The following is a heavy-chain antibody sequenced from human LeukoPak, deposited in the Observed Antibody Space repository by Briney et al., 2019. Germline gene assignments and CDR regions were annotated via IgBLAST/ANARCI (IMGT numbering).Heavy chain of an antibody. V-gene: IGHV3-11*04. D-gene: IGHD1-26*01. Sequence: GGSLRLSCAASGFTFSDYYMSWIRQAPGKGLEWVSYISSSGSTIYYADPVKGRFTISRDNAKNSLYLQMNSLRDEDTAVYYCARAVGATYAFDIWGQGTMVTVSS. J-gene: IGHJ3*02. CDR1: GFTFSDYY. CDR3: ARAVGATYAFDI. CDR2: ISSSGSTI.